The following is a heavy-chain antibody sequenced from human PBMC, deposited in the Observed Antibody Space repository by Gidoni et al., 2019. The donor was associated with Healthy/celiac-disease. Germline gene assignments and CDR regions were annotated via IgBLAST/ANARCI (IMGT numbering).Heavy chain of an antibody. CDR2: IYYSGSP. J-gene: IGHJ4*02. V-gene: IGHV4-39*01. CDR1: GGSISSSSYY. CDR3: ARTPIVVVVAATWGFDY. D-gene: IGHD2-15*01. Sequence: QLQLQDSGPGLVKPSETLSLTCTVSGGSISSSSYYWGWIRQPPGKGLEWIGSIYYSGSPYYNQSLKSRVTISVDTSKNQFSLKLSSVTAADTAVYYCARTPIVVVVAATWGFDYWGQGTLVTVSS.